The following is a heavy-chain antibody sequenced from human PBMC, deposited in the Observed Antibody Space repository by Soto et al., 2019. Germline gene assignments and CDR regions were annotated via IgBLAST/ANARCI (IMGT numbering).Heavy chain of an antibody. J-gene: IGHJ4*02. CDR1: GYNFAGYW. D-gene: IGHD3-3*01. V-gene: IGHV5-51*01. Sequence: GESLKISCKGSGYNFAGYWIAWVRQMPGKGLELMGIIYPSDSDTRYRPSFQGQVTISADKSISSAYLQWSSLRASDTAMYYCARGGVSTRNFDYWGQGTLVTVSS. CDR3: ARGGVSTRNFDY. CDR2: IYPSDSDT.